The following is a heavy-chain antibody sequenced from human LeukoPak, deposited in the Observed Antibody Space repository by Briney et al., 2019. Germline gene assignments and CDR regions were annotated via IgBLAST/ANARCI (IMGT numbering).Heavy chain of an antibody. V-gene: IGHV3-30*18. J-gene: IGHJ4*02. Sequence: GGSLRLSCAASGFNFRTFGMHWVRQAPGKGLGWVAVISYDGSNKYYADSVKGRFTISRDNSKSTLYLQMSSLRTEDTAVYYCAKDSDIAVVFSRGYFDYWGQGTLVTVSS. CDR2: ISYDGSNK. CDR1: GFNFRTFG. D-gene: IGHD2-15*01. CDR3: AKDSDIAVVFSRGYFDY.